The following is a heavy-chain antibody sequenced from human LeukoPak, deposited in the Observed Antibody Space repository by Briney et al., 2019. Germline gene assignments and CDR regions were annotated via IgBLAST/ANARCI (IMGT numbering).Heavy chain of an antibody. CDR3: AREGLRFLEWASDAFDI. CDR2: IHYSGST. J-gene: IGHJ3*02. Sequence: SDTLSLTCTVSGGSISRYYWSWIRQPPGKGLEWIVYIHYSGSTNYNPSLKSRVTISVDTSKNQFSLKLSSVTAADTAVYYCAREGLRFLEWASDAFDIWGQGTMVTVSS. V-gene: IGHV4-59*01. CDR1: GGSISRYY. D-gene: IGHD3-3*01.